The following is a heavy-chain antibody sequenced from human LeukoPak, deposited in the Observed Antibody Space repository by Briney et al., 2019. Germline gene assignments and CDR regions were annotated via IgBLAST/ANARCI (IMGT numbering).Heavy chain of an antibody. CDR1: GGSISSSSYY. Sequence: SETLSLTCTVSGGSISSSSYYWGWIRQPPGKGLEWIGSIYYSGSTYYNPSLKSRVTISVDTSKNQFSLKLSSVTAADTAVYYCARVGGYSSTPTRWFDPWGQGTLVTVSS. J-gene: IGHJ5*02. V-gene: IGHV4-39*07. D-gene: IGHD6-13*01. CDR3: ARVGGYSSTPTRWFDP. CDR2: IYYSGST.